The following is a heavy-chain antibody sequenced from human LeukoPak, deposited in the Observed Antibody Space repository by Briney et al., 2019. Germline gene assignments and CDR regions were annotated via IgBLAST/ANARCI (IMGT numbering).Heavy chain of an antibody. V-gene: IGHV3-49*04. CDR2: IRIKALYGTS. J-gene: IGHJ4*02. CDR1: GFRFGGYA. CDR3: VRESVRDYYFDF. D-gene: IGHD3-10*02. Sequence: PGGSLRLSCSGSGFRFGGYALSWVRQSAGKGLEWVGFIRIKALYGTSEYAASVEGRFAISRDDSNNIVYLQMNSLKTEDTAVYFCVRESVRDYYFDFWGQGTLVTVSS.